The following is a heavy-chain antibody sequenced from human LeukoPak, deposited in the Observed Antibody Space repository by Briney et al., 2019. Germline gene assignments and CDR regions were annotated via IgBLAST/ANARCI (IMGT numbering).Heavy chain of an antibody. V-gene: IGHV3-21*04. J-gene: IGHJ3*02. CDR1: GFTFSSYS. Sequence: PGGSLRLSCAASGFTFSSYSMNWVRQAPGKGLEWVSSISSSSSYIYYADSVKGRFTISRDNAKNSLYLQMNSLRAEDTALYYCAKDIATTMMDAFDIWGQGTMVTVSS. CDR2: ISSSSSYI. CDR3: AKDIATTMMDAFDI. D-gene: IGHD3-22*01.